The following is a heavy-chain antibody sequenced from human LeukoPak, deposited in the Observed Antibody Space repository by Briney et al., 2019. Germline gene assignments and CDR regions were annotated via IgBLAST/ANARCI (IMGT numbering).Heavy chain of an antibody. D-gene: IGHD6-6*01. Sequence: PGGSLRLSCAASGFTFSSYAMHWVRQAPGKGLEWVAVISYDGSNKYYADSVKGQFTTSRDNSKNTLYLQMNSLRAEDTAVYYCAREAARSYYFDYWGQGTLVTVSS. V-gene: IGHV3-30-3*01. CDR2: ISYDGSNK. CDR3: AREAARSYYFDY. CDR1: GFTFSSYA. J-gene: IGHJ4*02.